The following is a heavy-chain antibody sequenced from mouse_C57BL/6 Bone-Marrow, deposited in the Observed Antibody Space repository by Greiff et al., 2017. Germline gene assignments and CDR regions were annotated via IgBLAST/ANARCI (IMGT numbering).Heavy chain of an antibody. D-gene: IGHD1-1*01. CDR1: GYTFTDYY. CDR2: IYPGSGNT. Sequence: VKLQESGAELARPGASVKLSCKASGYTFTDYYINWVKQRPGQGLEWIARIYPGSGNTYYNEKFKGKATLTAEKSSSTAYMQLSSLTSEDSAVYFCSREGYYYGSSPYWYFDVWGTGTTVTVSS. J-gene: IGHJ1*03. CDR3: SREGYYYGSSPYWYFDV. V-gene: IGHV1-76*01.